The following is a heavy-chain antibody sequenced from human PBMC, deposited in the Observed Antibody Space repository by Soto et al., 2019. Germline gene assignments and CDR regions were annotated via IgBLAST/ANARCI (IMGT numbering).Heavy chain of an antibody. CDR2: INHSGST. D-gene: IGHD2-2*01. J-gene: IGHJ6*02. CDR3: ARGFGDIVVVPAASQTYYYYGMDV. CDR1: GGSFSGYY. Sequence: SETLSLTCAVYGGSFSGYYWSWIRQPPGKGLEWIGEINHSGSTNYNPSLKSRVTISVDTSKNQFSLKLSSVTAADTAVYYCARGFGDIVVVPAASQTYYYYGMDVWGQGTTVTVSS. V-gene: IGHV4-34*01.